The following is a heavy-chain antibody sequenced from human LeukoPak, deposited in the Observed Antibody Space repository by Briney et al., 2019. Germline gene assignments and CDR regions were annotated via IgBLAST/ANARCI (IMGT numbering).Heavy chain of an antibody. CDR3: ATDRDTMVQGVITAFDI. D-gene: IGHD3-10*01. CDR2: FDPEDGET. V-gene: IGHV1-24*01. Sequence: ASVKVSCKVSGYTLTELSMHWVRQAPGKGLEWMGGFDPEDGETIYAQKFQGRVTMTEDTSTDTAYIELSSLRSEDTAVYYCATDRDTMVQGVITAFDILGQGTMVTVSS. CDR1: GYTLTELS. J-gene: IGHJ3*02.